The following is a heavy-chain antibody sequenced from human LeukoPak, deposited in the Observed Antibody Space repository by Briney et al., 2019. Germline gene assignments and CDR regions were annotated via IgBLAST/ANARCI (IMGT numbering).Heavy chain of an antibody. J-gene: IGHJ1*01. D-gene: IGHD4-17*01. CDR3: ARDPNGNYVGAFDFQR. Sequence: GGSLRLSCAASGFTFSNYALTWVRQAPGRGLEWVSSISGAGTYYADSVKGRFSISRDNYKNTLYLQMSSLRAEDTAVYYCARDPNGNYVGAFDFQRWGQGTLVTVS. CDR1: GFTFSNYA. V-gene: IGHV3-23*01. CDR2: ISGAGT.